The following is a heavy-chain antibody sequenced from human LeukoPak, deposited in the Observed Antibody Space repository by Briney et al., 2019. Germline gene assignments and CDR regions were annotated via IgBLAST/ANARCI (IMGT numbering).Heavy chain of an antibody. CDR2: IKQDGSEK. CDR3: ARAGGVCDGGSCYGAFDI. D-gene: IGHD2-15*01. J-gene: IGHJ3*02. Sequence: GGSLRLSCAASGFTFSSYWMRWVRQAPGKGLEWVANIKQDGSEKNYVDSVKGRFTISRDNAKNSLYLQMSSLRAEDTAAYYCARAGGVCDGGSCYGAFDIWGQGTMVTVSS. CDR1: GFTFSSYW. V-gene: IGHV3-7*03.